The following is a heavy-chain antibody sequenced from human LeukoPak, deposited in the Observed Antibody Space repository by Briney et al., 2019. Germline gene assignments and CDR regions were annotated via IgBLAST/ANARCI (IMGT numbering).Heavy chain of an antibody. CDR3: ARGSGSPFDYFDY. Sequence: GGSLRLSCAASGFIFRIYGMHWVRQAPGKGLEWVAVIWYDGSNKYYADSVKGRFTISRDNSKNTLYLQMNSLRAEDTAVYYCARGSGSPFDYFDYWGQGTLVTVSS. J-gene: IGHJ4*02. D-gene: IGHD1-26*01. V-gene: IGHV3-33*08. CDR1: GFIFRIYG. CDR2: IWYDGSNK.